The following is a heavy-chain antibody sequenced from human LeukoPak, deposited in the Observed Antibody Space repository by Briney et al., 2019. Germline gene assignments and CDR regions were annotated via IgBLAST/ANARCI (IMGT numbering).Heavy chain of an antibody. J-gene: IGHJ3*02. V-gene: IGHV3-30*03. CDR2: ISYDGSNK. Sequence: GGSLRLSCAASGFTFSSYGMHWVRQAPGKGLEWVAVISYDGSNKYYADSVKGRFTISRDNSKNTLYLQMNSLRAEDTAVYYCARDSRPKQLERLKLAFDIWGQGTMVTVSS. CDR1: GFTFSSYG. D-gene: IGHD1-1*01. CDR3: ARDSRPKQLERLKLAFDI.